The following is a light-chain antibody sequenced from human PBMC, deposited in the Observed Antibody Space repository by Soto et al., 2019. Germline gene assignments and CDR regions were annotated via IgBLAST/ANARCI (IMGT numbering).Light chain of an antibody. J-gene: IGKJ1*01. CDR1: QSISNW. V-gene: IGKV1-5*01. CDR2: DVS. CDR3: QQYKSDPWT. Sequence: DIQMTQSPSTLSASVGDRVTITCRASQSISNWLAWYQQKPGKAPKLLIYDVSRLESGDTSMFSGSGSGTEFTITIRSLQPDDFATYCCQQYKSDPWTFGQGTKVEIK.